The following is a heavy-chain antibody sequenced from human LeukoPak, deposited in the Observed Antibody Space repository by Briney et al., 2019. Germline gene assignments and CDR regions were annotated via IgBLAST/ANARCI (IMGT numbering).Heavy chain of an antibody. J-gene: IGHJ6*02. V-gene: IGHV4-39*07. CDR3: ASDAGSSGYYVGYYYYGMDV. D-gene: IGHD3-22*01. CDR2: IYYSGST. Sequence: SETLSLTCTVSGGSISSSSYYWGWIRQPPGKGLEWIGSIYYSGSTYYNPSLKSRVTISVDTSKNQFSLKLSSVTAADTAVYYCASDAGSSGYYVGYYYYGMDVWGQGTTVTVSS. CDR1: GGSISSSSYY.